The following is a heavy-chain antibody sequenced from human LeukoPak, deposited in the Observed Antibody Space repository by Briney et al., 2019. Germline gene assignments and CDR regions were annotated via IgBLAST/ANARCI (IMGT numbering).Heavy chain of an antibody. CDR2: IGSSSRYI. V-gene: IGHV3-21*01. D-gene: IGHD3-10*01. CDR3: ARDVGSGSYSASDY. J-gene: IGHJ4*02. Sequence: GGSLRLSCAASGFSFSRYSVNWVRQAPGKGLEWVSSIGSSSRYIYYADSVKGRFTISRDDAKNSLYLQMNSLRAEDTAVYYCARDVGSGSYSASDYWGQGTLVTVSS. CDR1: GFSFSRYS.